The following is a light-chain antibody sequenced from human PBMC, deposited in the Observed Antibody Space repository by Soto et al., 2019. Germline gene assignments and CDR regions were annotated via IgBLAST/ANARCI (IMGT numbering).Light chain of an antibody. CDR2: EVS. CDR1: SSDVGGYNF. Sequence: QSALTQPASVSGSPGQSITISCTGTSSDVGGYNFVSWYQQYPGKAPKFVIYEVSKRPSGVSNRFSGSKSGNTASLTVSGLQAEDEADYYCGSKAGSNKHVVFGGGTKLTVL. V-gene: IGLV2-14*01. J-gene: IGLJ2*01. CDR3: GSKAGSNKHVV.